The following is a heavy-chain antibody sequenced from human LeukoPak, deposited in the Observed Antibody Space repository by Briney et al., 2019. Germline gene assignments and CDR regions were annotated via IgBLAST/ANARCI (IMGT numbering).Heavy chain of an antibody. J-gene: IGHJ3*02. CDR1: GFTFSSYW. CDR3: ANAPRSSWYEDAFDI. D-gene: IGHD6-13*01. Sequence: GGSLRLSCAASGFTFSSYWMSWVRQAPGKGLEWVANIKQDGNEKYYVDSVKGRFTISRDNAKNSLYLQMNSLRAEDTAVYYCANAPRSSWYEDAFDIWGQGTMVTVSS. CDR2: IKQDGNEK. V-gene: IGHV3-7*01.